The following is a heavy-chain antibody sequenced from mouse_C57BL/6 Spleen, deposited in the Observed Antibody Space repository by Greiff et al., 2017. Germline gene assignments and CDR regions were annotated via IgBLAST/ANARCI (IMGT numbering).Heavy chain of an antibody. CDR2: IYPGSGST. Sequence: QVHVKQPGAELVKPGASVKMSCKASGYTFTSYWITWVKQRPGQGLEWIGDIYPGSGSTNYNEKFKSKATLTVDTSSSTAYMQLSSLTSEDSAVYYCQLGREGYFDYWGQGTTLTVSS. CDR3: QLGREGYFDY. CDR1: GYTFTSYW. D-gene: IGHD4-1*02. V-gene: IGHV1-55*01. J-gene: IGHJ2*01.